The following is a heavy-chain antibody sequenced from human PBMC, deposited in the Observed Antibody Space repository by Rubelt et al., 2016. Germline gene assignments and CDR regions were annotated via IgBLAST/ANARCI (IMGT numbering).Heavy chain of an antibody. CDR2: IYYSGST. Sequence: QLQLQESGPGLVKPSETLSLTCTVSRDSITSYYWTWIRQPPGKGLEWIGYIYYSGSTYYNPSLKRRFTISVDTSKNQFSLKLSSVTAADTAVYYCARVIIPRYCSSTSCLGWFDPWGQGTLVTVSS. CDR1: RDSITSYY. J-gene: IGHJ5*02. CDR3: ARVIIPRYCSSTSCLGWFDP. D-gene: IGHD2-2*01. V-gene: IGHV4-59*12.